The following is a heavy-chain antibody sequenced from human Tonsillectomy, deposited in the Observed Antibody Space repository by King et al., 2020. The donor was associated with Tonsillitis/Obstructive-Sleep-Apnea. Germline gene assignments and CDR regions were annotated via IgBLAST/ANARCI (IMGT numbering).Heavy chain of an antibody. J-gene: IGHJ3*02. CDR3: AKPPLVGATGAFDI. CDR1: GFTFRSYG. CDR2: ISYDGSKK. V-gene: IGHV3-30*18. Sequence: QLVQSGGGVVQPGRSLRLSCAASGFTFRSYGMHWVRQAPGKGLEWVAVISYDGSKKYYADSVKGRFNISRDNSKNTLYLQMNSLRAEDTAVYYCAKPPLVGATGAFDIWGQGTMVTVSS. D-gene: IGHD1-26*01.